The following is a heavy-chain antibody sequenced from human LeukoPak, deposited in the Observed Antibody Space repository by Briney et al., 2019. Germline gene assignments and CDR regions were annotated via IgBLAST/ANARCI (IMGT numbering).Heavy chain of an antibody. CDR2: ISSSGSTI. CDR1: GFTFSSYW. J-gene: IGHJ4*02. V-gene: IGHV3-48*04. D-gene: IGHD3-10*02. Sequence: GRSLRLSCAASGFTFSSYWMSWVRQAPGKGLEWVSYISSSGSTIYYADSVKGRFTISRDNAKNSLYLQMNSLGAEDTAVYYCARLFGELLLPDYWGQGTLVTVSS. CDR3: ARLFGELLLPDY.